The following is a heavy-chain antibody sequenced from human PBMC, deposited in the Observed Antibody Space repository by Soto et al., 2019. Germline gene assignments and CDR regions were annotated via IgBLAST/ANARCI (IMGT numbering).Heavy chain of an antibody. CDR1: GFTFRNYA. CDR3: ARGYCSAVGCYAHYYYGIDV. D-gene: IGHD2-2*01. Sequence: PGGSLRLSCAAAGFTFRNYAMNWVRQAPGKGLELVSSISSNGGSAYYADSAKGRFTISRDNSKNTLYLQMNSLRADDTAVYYCARGYCSAVGCYAHYYYGIDVWGQGTTVTVSS. CDR2: ISSNGGSA. J-gene: IGHJ6*02. V-gene: IGHV3-23*01.